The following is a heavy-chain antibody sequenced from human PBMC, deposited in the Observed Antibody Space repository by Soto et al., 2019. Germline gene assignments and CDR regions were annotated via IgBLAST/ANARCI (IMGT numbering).Heavy chain of an antibody. CDR3: AKASHSWLVTRFDY. D-gene: IGHD6-19*01. J-gene: IGHJ4*02. Sequence: EVQLVESGGGLVQPGRSLRLSCAASGFTFDDYAMHWVRQAPGKGLEWVSGISWNSGSIGYADSVKGRFTISRDNAKNSLYLQMNSLRAEDTALYYCAKASHSWLVTRFDYWGQGTLVTVSS. CDR2: ISWNSGSI. V-gene: IGHV3-9*01. CDR1: GFTFDDYA.